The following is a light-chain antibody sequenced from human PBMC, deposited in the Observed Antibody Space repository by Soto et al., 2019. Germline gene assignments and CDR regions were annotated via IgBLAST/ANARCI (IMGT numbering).Light chain of an antibody. CDR2: ATS. J-gene: IGKJ1*01. CDR1: QSISST. Sequence: DIQMTQSPSSLSASVGDRVTITCRASQSISSTLNWYQQKPGEAPKLLIYATSTLHSGVPSRFSGSASGTDFTLTISSRQPEDFATYYCQQSYSTPRTFGQGTKVEIK. V-gene: IGKV1-39*01. CDR3: QQSYSTPRT.